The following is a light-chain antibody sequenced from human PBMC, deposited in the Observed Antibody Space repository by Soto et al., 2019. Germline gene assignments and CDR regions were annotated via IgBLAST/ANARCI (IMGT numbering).Light chain of an antibody. CDR3: QQYGTSLKWT. CDR1: QSVSSSF. Sequence: EIVLTQSPGTLSLFPGERATLSCRANQSVSSSFLAWYQQKPGQAPRLLIYGASSRATGIPDRFSGSRSGTDFTLTISRLEPEDFAVYYCQQYGTSLKWTFGQGTRWIS. CDR2: GAS. J-gene: IGKJ1*01. V-gene: IGKV3-20*01.